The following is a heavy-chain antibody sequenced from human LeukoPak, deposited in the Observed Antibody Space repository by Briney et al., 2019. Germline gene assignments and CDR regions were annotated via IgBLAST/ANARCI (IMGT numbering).Heavy chain of an antibody. J-gene: IGHJ3*02. CDR3: ARDPRGNYYDSSGYYGYDAFDI. CDR2: ISGSGGST. V-gene: IGHV3-23*01. D-gene: IGHD3-22*01. CDR1: GFTFSSYA. Sequence: GGSLRLSCAASGFTFSSYAMSWVRQAPGKGLEWVSAISGSGGSTYYADSVKGRFTISRDNSKNTLYLQMNSLRAEDTAVYYCARDPRGNYYDSSGYYGYDAFDIWGQGTMVTVSS.